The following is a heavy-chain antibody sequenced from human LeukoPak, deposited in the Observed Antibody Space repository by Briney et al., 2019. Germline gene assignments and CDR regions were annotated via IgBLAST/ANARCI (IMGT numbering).Heavy chain of an antibody. CDR3: ARGVDTAMVMDY. CDR2: IYYSGST. CDR1: GGSISSYY. V-gene: IGHV4-59*01. J-gene: IGHJ4*02. D-gene: IGHD5-18*01. Sequence: SETLSLTCTVSGGSISSYYWSWIRQPPGKGLEWIGYIYYSGSTNYNPSLKGRVTISVDTSKNQFSLKLSSVTAADTAVYYCARGVDTAMVMDYWGQGTLVTVSS.